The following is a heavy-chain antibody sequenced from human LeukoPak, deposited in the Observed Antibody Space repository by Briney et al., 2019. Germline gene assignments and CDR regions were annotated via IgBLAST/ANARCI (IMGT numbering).Heavy chain of an antibody. J-gene: IGHJ4*02. CDR3: ARERDYYDSSGRFDY. D-gene: IGHD3-22*01. CDR2: INPSGGST. CDR1: GYTFSSYY. Sequence: ASVKVSCKASGYTFSSYYMHWVRQAPGQGLEWMGIINPSGGSTNYAQKFQGRVTLTRDTSTSTVYMGLSSLRSEDTAVYYCARERDYYDSSGRFDYWAQGTLVTVSS. V-gene: IGHV1-46*01.